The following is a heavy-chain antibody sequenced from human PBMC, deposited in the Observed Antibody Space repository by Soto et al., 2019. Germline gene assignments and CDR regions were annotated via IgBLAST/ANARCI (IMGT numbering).Heavy chain of an antibody. CDR3: ATDSG. V-gene: IGHV3-7*01. J-gene: IGHJ1*01. D-gene: IGHD6-25*01. Sequence: QEWVANINQDGSQTYYVDSEKGRFTISRDNAKNSLYLQMNSLGVEDMAVYYCATDSGWGQGTPVTVSS. CDR2: INQDGSQT.